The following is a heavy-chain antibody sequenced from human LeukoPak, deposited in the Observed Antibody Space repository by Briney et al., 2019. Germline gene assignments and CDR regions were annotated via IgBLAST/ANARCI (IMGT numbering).Heavy chain of an antibody. D-gene: IGHD6-13*01. Sequence: PGGSLRLSCAASGFTVSSNYMSWVRQAPGKGLEWVSVIYSGGSTYYADSVKGRFTISRDNSKNTLYLQMNSLRAEDTAVYYCARDTSSSWNYYYYMDVWGKGTTVTVSS. CDR2: IYSGGST. J-gene: IGHJ6*03. CDR3: ARDTSSSWNYYYYMDV. CDR1: GFTVSSNY. V-gene: IGHV3-53*01.